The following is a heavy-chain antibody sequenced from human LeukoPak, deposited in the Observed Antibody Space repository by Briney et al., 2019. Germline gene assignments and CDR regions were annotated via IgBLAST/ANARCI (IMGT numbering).Heavy chain of an antibody. J-gene: IGHJ4*02. CDR3: ARLKATVSIHAYFDS. D-gene: IGHD4-17*01. CDR1: GGSFSSYY. Sequence: SETLSLTCTVSGGSFSSYYWTRIRQPPGKGLEWIGYIDHGGSTNYNPSLRSRVSISSDTSKIQFSLELTSVTAADTAVYYCARLKATVSIHAYFDSWGQGTLVTVSS. V-gene: IGHV4-59*01. CDR2: IDHGGST.